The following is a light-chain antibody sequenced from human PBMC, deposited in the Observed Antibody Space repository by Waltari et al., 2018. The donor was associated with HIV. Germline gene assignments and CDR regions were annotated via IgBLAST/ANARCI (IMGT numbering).Light chain of an antibody. CDR1: QSVSSTY. CDR2: GAS. CDR3: QQYGSSPLT. V-gene: IGKV3-20*01. J-gene: IGKJ5*01. Sequence: EIVLTQSPGTLSLSPGERATLSCRASQSVSSTYLAWYQQRPAQAPRLLIYGASSRATGIPDRISGSGSGTDFTLTISRLEPEDFAVYYCQQYGSSPLTFGQGTRLEIK.